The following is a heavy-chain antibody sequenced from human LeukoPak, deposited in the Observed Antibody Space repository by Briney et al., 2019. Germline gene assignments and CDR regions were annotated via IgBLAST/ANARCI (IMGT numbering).Heavy chain of an antibody. CDR1: GFTFTIFG. CDR2: IKQDGSEK. Sequence: GGSLRLSCAASGFTFTIFGLNWVRQAPGKGLEWVANIKQDGSEKYYVDSVKGRFTISRDNAKNSLYLQMNSLRAEDTAVYYCARENAFDIWGQGTMVTVSS. V-gene: IGHV3-7*01. J-gene: IGHJ3*02. CDR3: ARENAFDI.